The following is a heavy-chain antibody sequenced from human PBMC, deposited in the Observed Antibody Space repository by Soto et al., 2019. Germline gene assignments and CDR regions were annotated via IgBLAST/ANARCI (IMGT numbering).Heavy chain of an antibody. CDR1: GFTFRSFV. Sequence: QVQLAESGGGVVQPGTSLRLSCVGSGFTFRSFVIHWVRQAPGKGLEWVGLTSYDGSNTYYDDSVKGRFTISRDNSRNTVDLQIDRLRREDMALYSCAGWGTTGGVDVWGQGTLVSVSS. J-gene: IGHJ4*02. CDR3: AGWGTTGGVDV. V-gene: IGHV3-30*19. CDR2: TSYDGSNT. D-gene: IGHD3-16*01.